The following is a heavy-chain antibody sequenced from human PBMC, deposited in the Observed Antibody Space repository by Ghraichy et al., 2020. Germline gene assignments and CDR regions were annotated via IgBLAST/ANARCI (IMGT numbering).Heavy chain of an antibody. V-gene: IGHV3-7*03. D-gene: IGHD3-22*01. J-gene: IGHJ4*02. CDR3: ARRHGGYYYDSSGSFDY. CDR2: IKQDGSEK. CDR1: GFTFSSYW. Sequence: GGSLRLSCAASGFTFSSYWMSWVRQAPGKGLEWVANIKQDGSEKYYVDSVKGRFTISRDNAKNSLYLQMNSLRAEDTAVYYCARRHGGYYYDSSGSFDYWGQGTLVTVSS.